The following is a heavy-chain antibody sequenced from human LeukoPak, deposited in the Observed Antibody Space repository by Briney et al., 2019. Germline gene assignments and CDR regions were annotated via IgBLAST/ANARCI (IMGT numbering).Heavy chain of an antibody. Sequence: ASVKVSCKASGYIFNGYYMHWVRQAPGQGLEWMGWINPDNGGTNYAQKFQGRVTMTRDMSISTAYMELSRLRSDDTAVYYCARDPSNSGYDYLYYFDYWGQGTLVTVSS. V-gene: IGHV1-2*02. CDR2: INPDNGGT. CDR1: GYIFNGYY. J-gene: IGHJ4*02. CDR3: ARDPSNSGYDYLYYFDY. D-gene: IGHD5-12*01.